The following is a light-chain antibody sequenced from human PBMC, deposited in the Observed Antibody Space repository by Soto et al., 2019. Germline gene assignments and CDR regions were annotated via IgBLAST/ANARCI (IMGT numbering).Light chain of an antibody. CDR1: TGAVTTGHY. Sequence: QAVVTQEPSLTVPPGGTVTLTCGSSTGAVTTGHYPYWFQLKPGQAPTTPIYDTNNKNSWTPARFSGSPLGGKAALTLSGAQPEDEAEYYCLLSYGDAGLVGGGTKLTV. CDR2: DTN. CDR3: LLSYGDAGL. J-gene: IGLJ2*01. V-gene: IGLV7-46*01.